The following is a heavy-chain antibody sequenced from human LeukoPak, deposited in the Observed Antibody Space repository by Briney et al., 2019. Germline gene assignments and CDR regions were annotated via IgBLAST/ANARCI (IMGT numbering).Heavy chain of an antibody. D-gene: IGHD3-16*01. CDR2: INSDGSST. Sequence: PGGSLRLSCAASGFTFSSYWMHWVRQAPGKGLVWVSRINSDGSSTSYADSVKGRFTISRDNAKNTLYPQMNSLRAEDTAVYYCARRRGLGYWYFDLWGRGTLVTVSS. V-gene: IGHV3-74*01. J-gene: IGHJ2*01. CDR1: GFTFSSYW. CDR3: ARRRGLGYWYFDL.